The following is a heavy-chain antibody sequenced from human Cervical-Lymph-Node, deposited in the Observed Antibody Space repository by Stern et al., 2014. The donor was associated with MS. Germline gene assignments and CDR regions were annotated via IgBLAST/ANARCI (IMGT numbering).Heavy chain of an antibody. V-gene: IGHV1-2*06. CDR3: ARDWAPAVLDAFDI. CDR1: GYTFTGYY. D-gene: IGHD1-1*01. CDR2: INPNSGGT. Sequence: QLVQSGAEVKKPGASVKVSCKASGYTFTGYYMHWVRQAPGQGLAWMGRINPNSGGTNYAQKFQGRVTMTRDTSISTAYMELSRLRSDDTAVYYCARDWAPAVLDAFDIWGQGTMVTVSS. J-gene: IGHJ3*02.